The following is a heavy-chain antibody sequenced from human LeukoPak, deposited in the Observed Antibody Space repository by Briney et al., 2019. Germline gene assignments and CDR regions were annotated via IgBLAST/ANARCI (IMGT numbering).Heavy chain of an antibody. V-gene: IGHV4-59*12. J-gene: IGHJ3*02. CDR2: IYSSIYSSGST. CDR3: ARDARGSGSAFDI. D-gene: IGHD6-19*01. CDR1: GGSISDYY. Sequence: SSETLSLTCTVSGGSISDYYWSWIRQPPGKGLEWIGYIYSSIYSSGSTTYNPSLKSRVTMSVDTSKNQFSLKLSSVTAADTAVYYCARDARGSGSAFDIWGQGTMVTVSS.